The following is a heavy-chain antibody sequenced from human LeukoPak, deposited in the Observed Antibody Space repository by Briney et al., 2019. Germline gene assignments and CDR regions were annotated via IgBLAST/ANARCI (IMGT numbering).Heavy chain of an antibody. J-gene: IGHJ4*02. D-gene: IGHD1-14*01. V-gene: IGHV3-48*02. CDR3: VRGDQEASEPAFDY. CDR2: ISSGGSTI. CDR1: GFTFSSYS. Sequence: GGSLRLSCAASGFTFSSYSMNWVRQAPGKGLECVSYISSGGSTIYYADSVRGRFTISRDTAKNSLYLEMNSLRDEDTAMYYCVRGDQEASEPAFDYWGQGTLVTVSS.